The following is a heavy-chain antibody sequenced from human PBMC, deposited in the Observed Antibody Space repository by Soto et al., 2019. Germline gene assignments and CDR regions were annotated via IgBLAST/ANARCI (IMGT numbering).Heavy chain of an antibody. Sequence: QVQLVQSGAAVKKPGSSVKVSCRASGGTFSSSAICWVRQAPGQGLEWMGGIIPIFGPANYAQKFQGRVTLTADASTSPAYLELSSLRSEDTAVYYCATTYCSGGNCYNYYYGMDVWGQGTPVTVSS. J-gene: IGHJ6*02. CDR2: IIPIFGPA. CDR3: ATTYCSGGNCYNYYYGMDV. D-gene: IGHD2-15*01. CDR1: GGTFSSSA. V-gene: IGHV1-69*01.